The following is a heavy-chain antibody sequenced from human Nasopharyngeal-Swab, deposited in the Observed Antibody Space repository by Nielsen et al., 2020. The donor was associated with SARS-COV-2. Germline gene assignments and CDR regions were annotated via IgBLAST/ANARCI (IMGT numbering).Heavy chain of an antibody. V-gene: IGHV1-69*13. CDR2: IIPIFGTA. CDR1: GGTFSSYA. CDR3: ARGFIQLLHPYYYYYMDA. Sequence: SVKVSCKASGGTFSSYAISWVRQAPGQGLEWMGGIIPIFGTANYAQKFQGRVTITADESTSTAYMELSSLRSEDTAVYYCARGFIQLLHPYYYYYMDAWGKGTTVTVSS. J-gene: IGHJ6*03. D-gene: IGHD2-2*01.